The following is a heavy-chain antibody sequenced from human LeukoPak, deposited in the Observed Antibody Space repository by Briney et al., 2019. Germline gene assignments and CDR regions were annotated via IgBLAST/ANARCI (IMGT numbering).Heavy chain of an antibody. CDR1: GYTFTSYG. Sequence: GASVKVSCKASGYTFTSYGISWVRQAPGQGLEWMGWISAYNGNTNYAQKLQGRVTMTTDTSTSTAYMELRSLRSDDTAVYYCARWGTYYYDSSGYGYYMDVWGKGTTVTISS. J-gene: IGHJ6*03. D-gene: IGHD3-22*01. V-gene: IGHV1-18*01. CDR2: ISAYNGNT. CDR3: ARWGTYYYDSSGYGYYMDV.